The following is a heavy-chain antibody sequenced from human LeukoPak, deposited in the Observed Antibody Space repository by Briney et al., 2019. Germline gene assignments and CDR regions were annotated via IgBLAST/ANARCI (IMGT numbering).Heavy chain of an antibody. Sequence: SETLSLTCAVYGGSFSGYHWTWIRQSPGKGLEWIGDINPSGGTYYNPSLKSRLTISVDTSKNQFSLKLRSVTAADTAVYYCARGRHDITMIVVVMTSVSYYLDVWGKGTTVTVS. V-gene: IGHV4-34*01. CDR1: GGSFSGYH. CDR2: INPSGGT. D-gene: IGHD3-22*01. J-gene: IGHJ6*03. CDR3: ARGRHDITMIVVVMTSVSYYLDV.